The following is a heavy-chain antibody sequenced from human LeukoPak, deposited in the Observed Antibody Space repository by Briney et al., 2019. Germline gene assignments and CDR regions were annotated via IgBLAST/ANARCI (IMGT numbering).Heavy chain of an antibody. CDR2: IYPDDSNI. CDR1: GYRFSTYW. V-gene: IGHV5-51*01. D-gene: IGHD2-2*01. CDR3: ARSYCSSSSCPFGMDV. J-gene: IGHJ6*02. Sequence: GESLKISCKGSGYRFSTYWVAWVRQMPGKGLEWMGIIYPDDSNISYSPSFQGQVTISADKSFNTAYLQWSSLKASDTAMYYCARSYCSSSSCPFGMDVWGQGTTVTVSS.